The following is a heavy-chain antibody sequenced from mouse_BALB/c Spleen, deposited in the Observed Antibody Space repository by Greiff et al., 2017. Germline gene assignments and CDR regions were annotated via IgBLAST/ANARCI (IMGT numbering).Heavy chain of an antibody. Sequence: EVMLVESGGGLVQPGGSRKLSCAASGFTFSSFGMHWVRQAPEKGLEWVAYISSGSSTIYYADTVKGRFTISRDNPKNTLFLQMTSLRSEDTAMYYCARPGLYAMDYWGQGTSVTVSS. CDR2: ISSGSSTI. CDR3: ARPGLYAMDY. CDR1: GFTFSSFG. V-gene: IGHV5-17*02. J-gene: IGHJ4*01.